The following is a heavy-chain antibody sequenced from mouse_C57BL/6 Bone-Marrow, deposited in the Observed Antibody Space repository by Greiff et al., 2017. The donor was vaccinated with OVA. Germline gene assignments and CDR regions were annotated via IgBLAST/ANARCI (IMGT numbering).Heavy chain of an antibody. D-gene: IGHD1-1*01. V-gene: IGHV1-55*01. Sequence: VQLQQPGAELVKPGASVKMSCKASGYTFTSYWITWVKQRPGQGLEWIGDIYPGRGCTTYNEKFKSKATLTVDTSSSTAYMQLSSLTSEDSAVYYGAILLRDYIDYWGQGTTRTVTS. CDR1: GYTFTSYW. CDR3: AILLRDYIDY. CDR2: IYPGRGCT. J-gene: IGHJ2*01.